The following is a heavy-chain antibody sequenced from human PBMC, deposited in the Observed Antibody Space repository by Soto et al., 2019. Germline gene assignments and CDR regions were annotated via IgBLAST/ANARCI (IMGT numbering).Heavy chain of an antibody. D-gene: IGHD6-19*01. V-gene: IGHV1-3*01. CDR2: INAGNGNT. J-gene: IGHJ4*02. CDR3: ARAVAVPADFDY. Sequence: GASVKVSCKASGYTITGSALHWGSQAPGQRIEWMGWINAGNGNTKYSQKFQGRVTITRDTSASTAYMELSSLRSEDTAVYYCARAVAVPADFDYWGPGTLVTVSS. CDR1: GYTITGSA.